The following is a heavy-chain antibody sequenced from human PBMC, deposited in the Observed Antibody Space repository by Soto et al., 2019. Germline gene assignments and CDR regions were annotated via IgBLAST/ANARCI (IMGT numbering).Heavy chain of an antibody. V-gene: IGHV1-8*02. CDR3: ASDYYDSSVGAFDI. J-gene: IGHJ3*02. CDR2: MNPNSGNT. CDR1: GGTFSSYT. Sequence: ASVKVSCKASGGTFSSYTISWVRQAPGQGLEWMGWMNPNSGNTGYAQKFQGRVTMTRNTSISTAYMELSSLRSEDTAVYYCASDYYDSSVGAFDIWGQGTMVTVSS. D-gene: IGHD3-22*01.